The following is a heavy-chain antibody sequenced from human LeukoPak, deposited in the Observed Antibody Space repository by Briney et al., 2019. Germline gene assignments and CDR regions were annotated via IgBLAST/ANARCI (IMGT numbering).Heavy chain of an antibody. V-gene: IGHV3-23*01. J-gene: IGHJ4*02. Sequence: GGSLRLSCAASGFTFSIYAMSWVRQAPGKGLEWVSGISNSASDTYYVDSVKGRFTISRDNSKNTLYLQMNSLRAEDTAIYYCAKGTTRGTGFDHWGQGTLVTVSS. CDR1: GFTFSIYA. CDR2: ISNSASDT. CDR3: AKGTTRGTGFDH. D-gene: IGHD1-1*01.